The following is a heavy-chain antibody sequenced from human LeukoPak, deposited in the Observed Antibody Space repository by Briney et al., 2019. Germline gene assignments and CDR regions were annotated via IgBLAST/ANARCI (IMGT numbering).Heavy chain of an antibody. D-gene: IGHD2/OR15-2a*01. CDR2: ISDDGSRT. Sequence: GGSLRLSCAASGFTFSYYWMHWVRQVPGKGLVWVSRISDDGSRTTYADSVKGRFAISRDSAKNTLYLQMNSLRAEDTAVYYCARDDGFYSDSSFQDYWGQGTLVTVSS. J-gene: IGHJ4*02. CDR3: ARDDGFYSDSSFQDY. CDR1: GFTFSYYW. V-gene: IGHV3-74*01.